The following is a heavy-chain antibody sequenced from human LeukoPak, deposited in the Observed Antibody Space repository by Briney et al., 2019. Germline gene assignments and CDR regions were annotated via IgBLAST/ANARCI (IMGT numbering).Heavy chain of an antibody. CDR3: ASGVVVTLSGFDY. Sequence: PGGSLRLSCAASGFTFSSYGMHWVRQAPGKGLEWVAFIRYDGSNKYYADSVKGRFTISRDNSKNTLYLQMNSLRAEDTAVYYCASGVVVTLSGFDYWGQGTLVTVSS. V-gene: IGHV3-30*02. CDR2: IRYDGSNK. CDR1: GFTFSSYG. J-gene: IGHJ4*02. D-gene: IGHD2-21*02.